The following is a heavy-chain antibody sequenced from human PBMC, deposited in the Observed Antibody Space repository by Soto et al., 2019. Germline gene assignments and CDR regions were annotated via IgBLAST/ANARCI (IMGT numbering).Heavy chain of an antibody. Sequence: GGSLRLSCAASGFTLNNVWMNWVRQAPGKGLEWVGRIKSKNDGGTRDYAAPVKGRFSISRHDSINTLYLQMNSLKTEDTAVYYCATVWIQGSNPHDYWGQGTLVTVSS. J-gene: IGHJ4*02. V-gene: IGHV3-15*01. CDR1: GFTLNNVW. D-gene: IGHD5-18*01. CDR3: ATVWIQGSNPHDY. CDR2: IKSKNDGGTR.